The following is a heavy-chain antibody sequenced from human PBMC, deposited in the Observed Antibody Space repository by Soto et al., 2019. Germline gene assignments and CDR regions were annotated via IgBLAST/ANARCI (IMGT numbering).Heavy chain of an antibody. Sequence: QVQLVQSGAEVKKPGSSVKVSCKASGGTFSSYAISWVRQAPGQGLEWMGGIIPIFGTADYAQKFQGRVTITADESTSTAYMELSSLRSEDTAVYYCAGGKSRTGGSCYFRCWFDPWGQGTLVTVSS. CDR3: AGGKSRTGGSCYFRCWFDP. D-gene: IGHD2-15*01. V-gene: IGHV1-69*01. J-gene: IGHJ5*02. CDR2: IIPIFGTA. CDR1: GGTFSSYA.